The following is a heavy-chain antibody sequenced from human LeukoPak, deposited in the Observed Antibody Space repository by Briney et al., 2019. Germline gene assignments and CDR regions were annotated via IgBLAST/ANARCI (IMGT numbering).Heavy chain of an antibody. J-gene: IGHJ6*03. V-gene: IGHV1-46*01. Sequence: GASVKVSCKASGYTFTSHFMHWVRQAPGQGLEWMGIINPRGGSTSYTQKFQGRVTMTRDTSTSTVYMELSSLRSEDTAVYYCARDTGDGYTPPNYYYYMDVWGKGTTVTVSS. CDR1: GYTFTSHF. CDR3: ARDTGDGYTPPNYYYYMDV. CDR2: INPRGGST. D-gene: IGHD5-24*01.